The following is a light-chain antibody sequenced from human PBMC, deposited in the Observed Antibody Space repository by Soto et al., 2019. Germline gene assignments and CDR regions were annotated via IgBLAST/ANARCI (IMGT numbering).Light chain of an antibody. Sequence: QSVLTQPPSVSGAPGQRVIISCTGSNSNIGAGYEVHWFQQLPGTAPKLLIYGNISRPSGVPDRFSGSKSGTSASLAITGLQPEDEADYYCQSYDSSLSVLYVFGTGTKVTV. CDR3: QSYDSSLSVLYV. CDR1: NSNIGAGYE. J-gene: IGLJ1*01. V-gene: IGLV1-40*01. CDR2: GNI.